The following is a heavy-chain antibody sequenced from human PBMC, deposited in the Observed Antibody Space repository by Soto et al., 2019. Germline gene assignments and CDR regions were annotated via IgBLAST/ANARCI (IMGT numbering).Heavy chain of an antibody. CDR2: IGRTNNT. Sequence: GGSLRLSCAASGFTFSNSAMTWVRQALGKGPEWVSSIGRTNNTHYADSVKGRFAISRDNSQNTLYLQMNSLTAEDTAVSFCAKVDAYSYRTDHWGQGTLVTVSS. CDR1: GFTFSNSA. CDR3: AKVDAYSYRTDH. D-gene: IGHD3-16*02. V-gene: IGHV3-23*01. J-gene: IGHJ4*02.